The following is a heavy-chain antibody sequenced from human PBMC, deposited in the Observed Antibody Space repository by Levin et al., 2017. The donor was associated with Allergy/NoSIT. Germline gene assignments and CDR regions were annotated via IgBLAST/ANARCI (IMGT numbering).Heavy chain of an antibody. Sequence: GESLKISCAASGFTFSNAWMSWVRQAPGKGLEWVGRIKSKTDGGTTDYAAPVQGRFSISRDDSKNMLYLQMNSLKTEDTAVYYCTTVMVRGMIIGGFDYWGQGTLVTVSS. CDR3: TTVMVRGMIIGGFDY. V-gene: IGHV3-15*01. D-gene: IGHD3-10*01. J-gene: IGHJ4*02. CDR2: IKSKTDGGTT. CDR1: GFTFSNAW.